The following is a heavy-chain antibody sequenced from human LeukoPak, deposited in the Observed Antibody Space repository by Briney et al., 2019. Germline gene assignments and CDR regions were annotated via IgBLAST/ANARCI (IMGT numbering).Heavy chain of an antibody. D-gene: IGHD6-19*01. V-gene: IGHV1-2*02. CDR1: GYTFTGYY. J-gene: IGHJ6*02. CDR2: INPNSGGT. CDR3: ARAAPSGYSSGWFTSYYYYGMDV. Sequence: ASVKVSCKASGYTFTGYYMHWVRQAPGQGPEWMGWINPNSGGTNYAQKFQGRVTMTRDTSISTAYMELSRLRSDDTAVYYCARAAPSGYSSGWFTSYYYYGMDVWGQGTTVTVSS.